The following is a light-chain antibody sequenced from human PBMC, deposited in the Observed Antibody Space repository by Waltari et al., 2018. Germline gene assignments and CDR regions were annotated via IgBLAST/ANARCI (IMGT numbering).Light chain of an antibody. V-gene: IGKV3-11*01. J-gene: IGKJ5*01. CDR1: QSVNTY. CDR2: DTS. CDR3: QQRSNWPIT. Sequence: EIVLTQSPATLSLSPGERATPSCRASQSVNTYLAWYQQKPGQAPRLLIYDTSNRATGIPARFSGSGSATDFTLTISSLEPEDFAVYYCQQRSNWPITFGKGHDWRL.